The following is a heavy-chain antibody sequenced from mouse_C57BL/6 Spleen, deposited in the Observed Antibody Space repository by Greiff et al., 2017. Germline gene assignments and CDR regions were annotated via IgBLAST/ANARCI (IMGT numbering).Heavy chain of an antibody. CDR1: GYTFTSYW. V-gene: IGHV1-55*01. Sequence: VQLQQPGAELVKPGASVKMSCKASGYTFTSYWITWVKQRPGQGLEWIGDIYPGSGSTNYNEKFKSKATLTVDTSSSTAYMQLSSLTSEDSAVYYCARSHYDYAPKDMDYCGQGTSVTVSS. D-gene: IGHD2-4*01. CDR2: IYPGSGST. CDR3: ARSHYDYAPKDMDY. J-gene: IGHJ4*01.